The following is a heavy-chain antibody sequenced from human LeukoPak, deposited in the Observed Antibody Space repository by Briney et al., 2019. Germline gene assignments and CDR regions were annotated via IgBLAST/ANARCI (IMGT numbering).Heavy chain of an antibody. CDR1: GFTFSTYG. CDR3: AKARQKYYYDSSGYSVDY. Sequence: PGGSLRLSCAASGFTFSTYGMLWVRQAPGKGLEWVAIISYDGSNKYYGDSVKGRFTISRDNSKNTLYLQMNSLRAEDTAVYYCAKARQKYYYDSSGYSVDYWGQGTLVTISS. CDR2: ISYDGSNK. D-gene: IGHD3-22*01. V-gene: IGHV3-30*18. J-gene: IGHJ4*02.